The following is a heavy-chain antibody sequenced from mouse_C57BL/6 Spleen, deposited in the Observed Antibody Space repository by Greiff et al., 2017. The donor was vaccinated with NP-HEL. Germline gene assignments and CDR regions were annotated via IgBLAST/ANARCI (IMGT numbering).Heavy chain of an antibody. V-gene: IGHV1-26*01. CDR1: GYTFTDYY. CDR2: INPNNGGT. CDR3: ARREIYYGYPWFAY. J-gene: IGHJ3*01. D-gene: IGHD2-2*01. Sequence: EVQLQQSGPELVKPGASVKISCKASGYTFTDYYMNWVKQSHGKSLEWIGDINPNNGGTSYNQKFKGKATLTVDKSSSTAYMELRSLTSEDSAVYYCARREIYYGYPWFAYWGQGTLVTVSA.